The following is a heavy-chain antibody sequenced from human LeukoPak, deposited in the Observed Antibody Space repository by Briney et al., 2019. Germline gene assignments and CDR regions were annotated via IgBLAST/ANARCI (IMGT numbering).Heavy chain of an antibody. V-gene: IGHV1-24*01. CDR2: FDPEDGET. Sequence: ASVKVSCKVSGYTLTELSMHWVRQAPGKGLEWMGGFDPEDGETIYAQKFQGRVTMTEDTSTDTAYMELSGLRSEDTAVYYCATPSTGYSNSWYPAYFDYWGQGTLVTVSS. J-gene: IGHJ4*02. CDR3: ATPSTGYSNSWYPAYFDY. CDR1: GYTLTELS. D-gene: IGHD6-13*01.